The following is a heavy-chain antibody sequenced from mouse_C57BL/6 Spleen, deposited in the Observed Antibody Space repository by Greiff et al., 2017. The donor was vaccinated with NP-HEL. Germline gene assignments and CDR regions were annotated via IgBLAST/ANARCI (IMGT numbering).Heavy chain of an antibody. J-gene: IGHJ2*01. V-gene: IGHV1-62-2*01. CDR3: ARHEDGDYSNYYFDY. CDR2: FYPGSGSI. D-gene: IGHD2-5*01. CDR1: GYTFTEYT. Sequence: QVQLKESGAELVKPGASVKLSCKASGYTFTEYTIHWVKQRSGQGLEWIGWFYPGSGSIKYNEKFKDKATLTADKSSSTVYMELSRLTSEDSAVYFCARHEDGDYSNYYFDYWGQGTTLTVSS.